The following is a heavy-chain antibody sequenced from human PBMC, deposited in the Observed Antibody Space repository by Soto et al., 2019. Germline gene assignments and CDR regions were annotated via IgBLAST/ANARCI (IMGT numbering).Heavy chain of an antibody. CDR3: AKVIIAGTPYYYGMDV. V-gene: IGHV3-23*01. J-gene: IGHJ6*02. CDR1: GVTFSSYA. CDR2: ISSRGDST. D-gene: IGHD1-20*01. Sequence: GGSLRLSCASSGVTFSSYAMNWVRQAPGKGLEWVSAISSRGDSTYYPDSVKGRFTISRDNSKNTLYLQMNSLRAEDTAVYYCAKVIIAGTPYYYGMDVWGQGTTVTVSS.